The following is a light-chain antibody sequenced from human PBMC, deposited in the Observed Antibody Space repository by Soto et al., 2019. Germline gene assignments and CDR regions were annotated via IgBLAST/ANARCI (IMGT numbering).Light chain of an antibody. Sequence: EIVMTQSPATLSVSPGERATLSCRASQSVSSNLAWYQQKPGQAPRVLIYGASTRATGIPARFSGSGSRTEFTLTISGLQSEDFAVYYCQQYNNWPPGFTFGPGTKVDIK. J-gene: IGKJ3*01. CDR1: QSVSSN. CDR2: GAS. CDR3: QQYNNWPPGFT. V-gene: IGKV3-15*01.